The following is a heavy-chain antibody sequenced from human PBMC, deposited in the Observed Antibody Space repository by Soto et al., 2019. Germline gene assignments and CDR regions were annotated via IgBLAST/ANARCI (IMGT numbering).Heavy chain of an antibody. Sequence: QVQLVQSGAEVKKPGSSVKVSCKASGGTFSSYAISWVRQAPGQGLEWMGGIIPIFGTANYAQKFQGRVTITADESTSTAYMELSSLRSEDTAVYYCARDSRYCGGDCSSDAFDIWGQGTMVTVSS. D-gene: IGHD2-21*02. J-gene: IGHJ3*02. V-gene: IGHV1-69*12. CDR1: GGTFSSYA. CDR3: ARDSRYCGGDCSSDAFDI. CDR2: IIPIFGTA.